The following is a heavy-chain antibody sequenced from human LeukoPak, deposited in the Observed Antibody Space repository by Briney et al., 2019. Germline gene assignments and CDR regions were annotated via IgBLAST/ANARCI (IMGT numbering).Heavy chain of an antibody. CDR1: GVSFSGYY. Sequence: SETLSLTCAVYGVSFSGYYWSWIRQPPGKGLEWIGEINHSGSTNYNPSLKSRVTISVDTSKNQFSLKLSFVTAADTAVYYCATGWATTVTTYWFDPWGQGTLVTVSS. CDR2: INHSGST. CDR3: ATGWATTVTTYWFDP. D-gene: IGHD4-17*01. J-gene: IGHJ5*02. V-gene: IGHV4-34*01.